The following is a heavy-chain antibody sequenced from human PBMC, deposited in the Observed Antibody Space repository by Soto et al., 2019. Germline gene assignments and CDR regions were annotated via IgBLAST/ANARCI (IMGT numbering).Heavy chain of an antibody. V-gene: IGHV3-64D*06. CDR3: GKGQGDI. CDR1: GFTFSNFA. J-gene: IGHJ3*02. CDR2: INSNGGST. Sequence: EVQLVESGGGLVQTGGSLRLSSSASGFTFSNFAMYWVRQAPGKRLEYVSAINSNGGSTYYADSVKGRFSISRDNSKNTVYLQMSSLRAEDTAVYYCGKGQGDIWGQGTMVTVSS.